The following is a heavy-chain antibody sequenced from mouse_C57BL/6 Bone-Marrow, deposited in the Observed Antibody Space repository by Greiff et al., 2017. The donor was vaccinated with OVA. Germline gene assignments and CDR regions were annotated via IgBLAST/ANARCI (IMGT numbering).Heavy chain of an antibody. CDR3: AGGRSLYAMDY. CDR1: GYSITSDY. D-gene: IGHD1-1*01. V-gene: IGHV3-8*01. CDR2: ISYSGST. Sequence: DVMLVESGPGLAKPSQTLSLTCSVTGYSITSDYWNWIRKFPGNKLEYMGYISYSGSTYYNPSLKSRISITRDTSKNQYYLQLNSVTTEDTATYCCAGGRSLYAMDYWGQGTSVTVSS. J-gene: IGHJ4*01.